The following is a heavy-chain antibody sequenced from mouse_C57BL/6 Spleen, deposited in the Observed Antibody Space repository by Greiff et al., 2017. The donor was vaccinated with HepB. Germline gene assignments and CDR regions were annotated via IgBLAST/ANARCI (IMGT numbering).Heavy chain of an antibody. CDR3: ARWESYAEGYAMDY. J-gene: IGHJ4*01. Sequence: EVQGVESGGGLVKPGGSLKLSCAASGFTFSSYAMSWVRQTPEKRLEWVATISDGGSYTYYPDNVKGRFTISRDNAKNNLYLQMNHLKSEDTAMYYCARWESYAEGYAMDYWGQGTSVTVSS. CDR2: ISDGGSYT. CDR1: GFTFSSYA. V-gene: IGHV5-4*01. D-gene: IGHD2-12*01.